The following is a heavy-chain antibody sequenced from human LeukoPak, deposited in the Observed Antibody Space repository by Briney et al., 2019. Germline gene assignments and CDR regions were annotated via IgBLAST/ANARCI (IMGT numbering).Heavy chain of an antibody. CDR2: FDPEDGET. CDR3: ATGFGSSWSDAFDI. Sequence: ASVKVSCKVSGYTLTELSMHWVRPAPGKGLEWMGGFDPEDGETIYAQKFQGRVTMTEDTSTDTAYMELSSLRSEDTAVYYCATGFGSSWSDAFDIWGQGTMVTVSS. D-gene: IGHD6-13*01. V-gene: IGHV1-24*01. CDR1: GYTLTELS. J-gene: IGHJ3*02.